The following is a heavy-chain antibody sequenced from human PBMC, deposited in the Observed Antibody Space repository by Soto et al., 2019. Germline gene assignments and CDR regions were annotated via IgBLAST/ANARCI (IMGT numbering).Heavy chain of an antibody. D-gene: IGHD6-19*01. Sequence: GESLKISCKGSGYSFTSYWIGWVRQMPGKGLEWMGIIYPGDSDTRYSPSFQGQVTISADKSISTAYLQWSSLKASDTAMYYCARLVGSGWYLSGYYYGMDVWGQGTTVTVSS. V-gene: IGHV5-51*01. CDR2: IYPGDSDT. CDR1: GYSFTSYW. J-gene: IGHJ6*02. CDR3: ARLVGSGWYLSGYYYGMDV.